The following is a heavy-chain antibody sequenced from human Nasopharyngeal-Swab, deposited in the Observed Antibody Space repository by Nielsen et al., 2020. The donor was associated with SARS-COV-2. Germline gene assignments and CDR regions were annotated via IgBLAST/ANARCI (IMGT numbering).Heavy chain of an antibody. V-gene: IGHV3-30*03. CDR2: VSYDRAYK. J-gene: IGHJ4*02. CDR3: ARGNGSPTYFEY. Sequence: GESLKISFAASGFTFSAHGMHWVRQPPAKGLEWVAFVSYDRAYKYYADSVKGRFTISRDNSRNTVYLQINSLRAEDMAVYFCARGNGSPTYFEYWGQGTLVTVSS. CDR1: GFTFSAHG. D-gene: IGHD1-26*01.